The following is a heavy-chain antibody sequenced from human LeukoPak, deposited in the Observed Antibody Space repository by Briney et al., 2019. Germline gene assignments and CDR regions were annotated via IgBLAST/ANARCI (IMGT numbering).Heavy chain of an antibody. CDR3: AGGGATSGIFDY. Sequence: GGSLRLSCAASGFTFSSYWMSWVRQAPGKGLEWVSYISSSYSTIYYADSVKGRFTISRDNARNSLYVQMNSLRGEDRAVYHCAGGGATSGIFDYWGQGALVTVSS. CDR1: GFTFSSYW. V-gene: IGHV3-48*01. D-gene: IGHD1-26*01. CDR2: ISSSYSTI. J-gene: IGHJ4*02.